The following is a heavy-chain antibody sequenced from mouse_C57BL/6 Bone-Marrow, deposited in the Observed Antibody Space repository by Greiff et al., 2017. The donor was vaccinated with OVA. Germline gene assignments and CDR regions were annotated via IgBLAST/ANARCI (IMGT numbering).Heavy chain of an antibody. V-gene: IGHV1-18*01. CDR3: AREIYYGNYFYAMDY. Sequence: VQLQQSGPELVKPGASVKIPCKASGYTFTDYNMDWVKQSHGKSLEWIGDINPNNGGTIYNQKFKGKATLTVDKSSSTAYMELRSLTSEDTAVYYCAREIYYGNYFYAMDYWGQGTSVTVSS. D-gene: IGHD2-1*01. CDR2: INPNNGGT. J-gene: IGHJ4*01. CDR1: GYTFTDYN.